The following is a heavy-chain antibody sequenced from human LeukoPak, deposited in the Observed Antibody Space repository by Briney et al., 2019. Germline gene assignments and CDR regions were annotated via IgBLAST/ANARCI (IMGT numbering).Heavy chain of an antibody. J-gene: IGHJ4*02. CDR2: INHSGST. CDR1: GGSFSGYY. D-gene: IGHD1-14*01. V-gene: IGHV4-34*01. CDR3: AGSGAVSLFEPRAYYFDY. Sequence: PSETLSLTCAVYGGSFSGYYWSWIRQPPGKGLEWIGEINHSGSTNYNPSLKSRVTISVDTSKNQFFLKLSSVTAADTAVYYCAGSGAVSLFEPRAYYFDYWGQGTLVTVSS.